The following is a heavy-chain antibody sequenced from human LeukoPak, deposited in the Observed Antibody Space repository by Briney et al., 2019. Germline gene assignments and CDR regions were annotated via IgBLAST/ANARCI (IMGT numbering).Heavy chain of an antibody. Sequence: TGGSLRLSCAASKFAFSSYAMSWVRQAPGKGLEWVSAISGGGGNTYYADSVKGRFTISRDNSKNTLYLQMDSLRAEDTAVYYCARDRAWNYFDYWGQGTLVTVSS. CDR1: KFAFSSYA. CDR2: ISGGGGNT. V-gene: IGHV3-23*01. CDR3: ARDRAWNYFDY. J-gene: IGHJ4*02. D-gene: IGHD3-3*01.